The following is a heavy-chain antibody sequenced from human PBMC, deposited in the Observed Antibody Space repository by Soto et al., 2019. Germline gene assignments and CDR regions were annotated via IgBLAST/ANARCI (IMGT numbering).Heavy chain of an antibody. V-gene: IGHV1-69*01. Sequence: QVQLVQSGAEVKKPGSSVKVSCKASGGTFSSYAISWVRQAPGQGLEWMGGIIPIFGTANYAQKFQGRVTITADESTSTAYMELTSLRSEDTAVYYCASPRSFYGDYKYFFDYWGQGTLVTVSS. CDR1: GGTFSSYA. D-gene: IGHD4-17*01. J-gene: IGHJ4*02. CDR2: IIPIFGTA. CDR3: ASPRSFYGDYKYFFDY.